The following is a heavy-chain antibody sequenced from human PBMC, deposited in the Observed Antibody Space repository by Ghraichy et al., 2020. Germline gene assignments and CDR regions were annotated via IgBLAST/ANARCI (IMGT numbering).Heavy chain of an antibody. V-gene: IGHV4-59*01. D-gene: IGHD3-10*01. CDR3: ARGGFYGSGSYGPYAFDI. CDR1: GGSLSSYY. Sequence: SETLSLTCAVSGGSLSSYYWSWIRQPPGKGLEWIGYSYYTGSTNYNPSLKGRVTISVDTSKNQFSLSLHSVTAADTAVYYCARGGFYGSGSYGPYAFDIWGQGTMVTVSS. CDR2: SYYTGST. J-gene: IGHJ3*02.